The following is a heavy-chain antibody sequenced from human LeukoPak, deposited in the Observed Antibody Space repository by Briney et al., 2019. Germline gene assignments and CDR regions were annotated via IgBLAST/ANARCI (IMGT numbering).Heavy chain of an antibody. CDR2: IYYSGST. CDR1: GGSISSYC. J-gene: IGHJ5*02. CDR3: ARVGAEWEPNWFDP. Sequence: SETLSLTCTVSGGSISSYCWSWIRQPPGKGLEWIGYIYYSGSTNYSPSLKSRVTISVDTSKNQFSLKLSSVTAADTAVYYCARVGAEWEPNWFDPWGQGTLVTVSS. D-gene: IGHD1-26*01. V-gene: IGHV4-59*01.